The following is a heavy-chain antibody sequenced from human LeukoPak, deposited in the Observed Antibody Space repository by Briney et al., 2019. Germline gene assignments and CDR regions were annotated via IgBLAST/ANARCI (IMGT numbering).Heavy chain of an antibody. CDR1: GGSISSYY. Sequence: SETLSLTCTISGGSISSYYWSWIRQPPGKGLEWIGEINHSGSTNYNPSLKSRVTISVDTSKNQFSLKLSSVTAADTAVYYCARGPRIFDYWGQGTLVTVSS. V-gene: IGHV4-34*01. CDR2: INHSGST. J-gene: IGHJ4*02. CDR3: ARGPRIFDY.